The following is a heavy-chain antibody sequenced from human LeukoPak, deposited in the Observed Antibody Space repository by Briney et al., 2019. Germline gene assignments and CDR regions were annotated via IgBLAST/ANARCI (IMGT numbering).Heavy chain of an antibody. V-gene: IGHV4-38-2*01. Sequence: SETLSLTCAVSGFSISSGHYWAWIRQSPGTGLEWIGTISHSGNTYYNSSLKSRLAVSVDTSKNHFSLNLNSLTAADTAVYHCARARVVHYNFRSGLHWYFDVWGRGTLVTVSS. D-gene: IGHD3-3*01. J-gene: IGHJ2*01. CDR2: ISHSGNT. CDR1: GFSISSGHY. CDR3: ARARVVHYNFRSGLHWYFDV.